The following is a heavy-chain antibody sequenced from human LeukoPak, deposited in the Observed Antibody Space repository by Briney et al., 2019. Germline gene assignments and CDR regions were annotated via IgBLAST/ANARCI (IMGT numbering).Heavy chain of an antibody. CDR2: IDPSGGGT. V-gene: IGHV1-46*01. J-gene: IGHJ5*02. D-gene: IGHD1-26*01. Sequence: ASVKVSCKTSGYTFTSYYINWVRQVPGQGLEWMGLIDPSGGGTSYAQNFQGRVTMTRDTSTSTVYMELSALRSEDTALYYCARAQSGSYLGNWFDPWGQGTLVTVSS. CDR3: ARAQSGSYLGNWFDP. CDR1: GYTFTSYY.